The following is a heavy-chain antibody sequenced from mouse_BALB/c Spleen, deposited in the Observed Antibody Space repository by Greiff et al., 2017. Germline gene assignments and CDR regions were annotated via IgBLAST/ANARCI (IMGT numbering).Heavy chain of an antibody. J-gene: IGHJ2*01. Sequence: QVQLQQPGADLVKPGASVKLSCKASGYTFTSYWMHWVKQRPGQGLEWIGEINPSNGRTNYNEKFKSKATLTVDKSSSTAYMQLSSLTSEDSAVYYCALNFYFDYWGQGTTLTVSS. CDR3: ALNFYFDY. CDR1: GYTFTSYW. CDR2: INPSNGRT. D-gene: IGHD1-3*01. V-gene: IGHV1S81*02.